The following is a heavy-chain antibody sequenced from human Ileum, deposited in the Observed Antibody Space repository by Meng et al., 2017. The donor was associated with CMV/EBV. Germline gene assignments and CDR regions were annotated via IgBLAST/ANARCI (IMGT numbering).Heavy chain of an antibody. V-gene: IGHV4-59*01. D-gene: IGHD3-10*01. CDR2: ISYSGST. Sequence: QVQLQESGPGLVKPSQTLSLTYSVSGVSISNYYWSWIRQPPGKGLEWIGFISYSGSTSYNPSLESRVTISLDTSKNQFSLKLTSVTAADTAVYYCARGTGAVRDVDYWGQGTLVTVSS. CDR3: ARGTGAVRDVDY. CDR1: GVSISNYY. J-gene: IGHJ4*02.